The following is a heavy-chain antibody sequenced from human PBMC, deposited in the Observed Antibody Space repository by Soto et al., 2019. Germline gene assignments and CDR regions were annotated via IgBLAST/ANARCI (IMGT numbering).Heavy chain of an antibody. J-gene: IGHJ3*02. D-gene: IGHD3-22*01. V-gene: IGHV4-30-2*01. CDR3: ARRKYYYDSSGYYSKKAHDAFDI. CDR2: IYHSGST. CDR1: GGSISSGGYS. Sequence: SETLSLTCAVSGGSISSGGYSWSWIRQPPGKGLEWIGYIYHSGSTYYNPSLKSRVPISVDRSKNQFSLKLSSVTAADTAVYYCARRKYYYDSSGYYSKKAHDAFDIWGQGTMVTVSS.